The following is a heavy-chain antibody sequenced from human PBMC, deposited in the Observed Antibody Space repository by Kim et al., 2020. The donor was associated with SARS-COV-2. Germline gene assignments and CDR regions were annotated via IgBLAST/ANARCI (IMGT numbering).Heavy chain of an antibody. J-gene: IGHJ4*02. D-gene: IGHD6-19*01. CDR2: INPTGKSA. CDR3: AREPDSYSSTFVMAS. CDR1: AYTFSSYY. V-gene: IGHV1-46*01. Sequence: ASVKVSCKASAYTFSSYYIHWVRQAPGQGLEWMGNINPTGKSARHAQKFQGRLTVTRDTSTNTVYMELTSLRSDDTAVYFCAREPDSYSSTFVMASWGQG.